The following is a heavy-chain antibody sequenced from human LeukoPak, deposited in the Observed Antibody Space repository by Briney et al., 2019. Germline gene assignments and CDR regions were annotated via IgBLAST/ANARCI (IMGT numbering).Heavy chain of an antibody. CDR2: IYYSGST. D-gene: IGHD4-23*01. CDR3: ATTRGYGGNFRYFDY. J-gene: IGHJ4*02. CDR1: GGSISSYY. Sequence: SETLSLTRTVSGGSISSYYWSWIRQPPGKGLEWIGYIYYSGSTNYNPSLKSRVTISVDTSKNQFSLKLSSVTAADTAVYYCATTRGYGGNFRYFDYWGQGTLVTVSS. V-gene: IGHV4-59*01.